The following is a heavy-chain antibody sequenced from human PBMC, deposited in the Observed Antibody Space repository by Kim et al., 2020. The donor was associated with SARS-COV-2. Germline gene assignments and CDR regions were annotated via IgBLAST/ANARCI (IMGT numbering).Heavy chain of an antibody. Sequence: ASVKVSCKASGYIFTDYFMHWVRQAPGQGLEWMGRINPKSGGTNYAQKFQGRVAMTRDTSISTAYMELFRLTSDDTAVYYCGRSLVSTTMAFDPWGQGTLVTVSS. CDR3: GRSLVSTTMAFDP. V-gene: IGHV1-2*06. CDR1: GYIFTDYF. CDR2: INPKSGGT. J-gene: IGHJ5*02. D-gene: IGHD3-10*01.